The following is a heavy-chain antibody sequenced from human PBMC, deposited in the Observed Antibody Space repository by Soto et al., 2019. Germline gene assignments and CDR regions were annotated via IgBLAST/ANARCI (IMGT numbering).Heavy chain of an antibody. D-gene: IGHD6-19*01. V-gene: IGHV4-4*02. CDR2: VFHTGTT. CDR1: GDSVSSPYY. CDR3: ARSAGWYAVHS. Sequence: QVQLQESGPGLVKPSGTLSLTCAVSGDSVSSPYYWCWVRQPPGKGLEWIGEVFHTGTTSYNPSLRRRVTISMDKSNSQFSRDLSSVTAADTAVYYCARSAGWYAVHSWGPGTLVIVSS. J-gene: IGHJ4*02.